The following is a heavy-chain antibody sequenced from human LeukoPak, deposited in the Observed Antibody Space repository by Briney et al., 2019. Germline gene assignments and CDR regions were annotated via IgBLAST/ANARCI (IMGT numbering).Heavy chain of an antibody. CDR1: GCSINNYY. Sequence: VQPSETLSLTCTVSGCSINNYYWNWIRQPAGKGLEWIGRIYFSGSTSYNPSLKSRLTMSADTSKKQFSLKLTSVTVADTAVYYCAREKAVAPDYYYYVDVWGKGTTVTVSS. J-gene: IGHJ6*03. CDR3: AREKAVAPDYYYYVDV. V-gene: IGHV4-4*07. CDR2: IYFSGST. D-gene: IGHD2-15*01.